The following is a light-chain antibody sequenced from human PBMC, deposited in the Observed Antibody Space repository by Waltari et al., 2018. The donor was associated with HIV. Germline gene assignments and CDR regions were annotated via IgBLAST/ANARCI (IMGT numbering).Light chain of an antibody. Sequence: EIVLTQSPATLSLSPGERDTLSCRASQSVSSYLAWYQQKPGQAPMLLIYDASNRATGIPARFSGSGSGTYFTLTISSLEPEDFAVYYWQQRGKSTFGGGTKVEIK. CDR2: DAS. J-gene: IGKJ4*01. V-gene: IGKV3-11*01. CDR3: QQRGKST. CDR1: QSVSSY.